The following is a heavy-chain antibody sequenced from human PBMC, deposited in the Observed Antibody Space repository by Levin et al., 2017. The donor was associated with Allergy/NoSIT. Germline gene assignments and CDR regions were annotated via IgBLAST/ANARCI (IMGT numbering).Heavy chain of an antibody. CDR3: AREQGARGWYRVDF. CDR2: IRPNSERT. CDR1: GFSFANHA. D-gene: IGHD6-19*01. J-gene: IGHJ4*02. Sequence: GGSLRLSCAASGFSFANHAMTWVRHAPGKGLEWVSTIRPNSERTYFADSVKGRFTVSRDDSVNMLSLQISSLRADDAAVYYCAREQGARGWYRVDFWGQGALVTVSS. V-gene: IGHV3-23*01.